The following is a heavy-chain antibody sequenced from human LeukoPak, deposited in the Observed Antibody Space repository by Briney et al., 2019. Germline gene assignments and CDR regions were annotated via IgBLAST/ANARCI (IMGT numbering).Heavy chain of an antibody. CDR2: ISGSAGSA. CDR1: GFTFSSYA. D-gene: IGHD3-3*01. Sequence: GGSLRLSCAASGFTFSSYALSWVRQAPGKGLEWVSSISGSAGSAYYADSVKGRFTISRDNSRNTLYLQMNSLRVEDTAIYYCATMSACSSMSGYEILRWGQRTVVTVSS. V-gene: IGHV3-23*01. J-gene: IGHJ4*02. CDR3: ATMSACSSMSGYEILR.